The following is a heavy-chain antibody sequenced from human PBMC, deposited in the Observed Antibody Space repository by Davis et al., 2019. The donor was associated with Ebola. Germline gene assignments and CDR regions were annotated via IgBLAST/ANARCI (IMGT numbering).Heavy chain of an antibody. Sequence: SCKASGGTLSSYAISWVRQAPGQGLEWMGRIIPILGIANYAQKFQGRVTITADKSTSTAYMELSSLRSEDTAVYYCARPYDYSYYYGMDVWGQGTTVTVSS. CDR1: GGTLSSYA. J-gene: IGHJ6*02. CDR2: IIPILGIA. CDR3: ARPYDYSYYYGMDV. D-gene: IGHD4-11*01. V-gene: IGHV1-69*04.